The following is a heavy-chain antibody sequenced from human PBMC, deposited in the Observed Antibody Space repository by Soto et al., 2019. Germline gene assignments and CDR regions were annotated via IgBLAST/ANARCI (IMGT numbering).Heavy chain of an antibody. CDR3: ARGLTYYDFWSGYSRGYYGMDV. CDR1: GGSFSGYH. D-gene: IGHD3-3*01. Sequence: KPSETLSLTSAAYGGSFSGYHWSWIRQPPGKGLEWIGEINHSGSTNYNPSLKSRVTISVDTSKNQFPLKLSSVTAADTAVYYCARGLTYYDFWSGYSRGYYGMDVWGQGTTVTVSS. J-gene: IGHJ6*02. V-gene: IGHV4-34*01. CDR2: INHSGST.